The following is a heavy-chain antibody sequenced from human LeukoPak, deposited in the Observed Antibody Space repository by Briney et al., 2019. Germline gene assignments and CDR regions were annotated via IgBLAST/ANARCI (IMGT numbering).Heavy chain of an antibody. CDR3: AKDANTGWSYFDY. CDR1: GFTFSTYG. J-gene: IGHJ4*02. D-gene: IGHD6-19*01. Sequence: GGSLRLSCAASGFTFSTYGAHWVRQAPGKGLEWVAFIRNDGSNEYYADSVKGRFTISRDNSKNTLYLQMNSLRAEDTALYYCAKDANTGWSYFDYWGQGTLVTVSS. CDR2: IRNDGSNE. V-gene: IGHV3-30*02.